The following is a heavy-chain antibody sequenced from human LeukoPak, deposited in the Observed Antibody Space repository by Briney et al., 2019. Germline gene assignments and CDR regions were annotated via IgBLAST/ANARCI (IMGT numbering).Heavy chain of an antibody. D-gene: IGHD3-22*01. Sequence: SEPLSLTCAVSGYSFSSGYYRGWTRQPPGKGLEWIGSMYHSGSTYYNPSLRSRVTIAMDTSKNQFSLKLSSVTAADAAVYYCARDTGYYDGDGRYYFDYWGQGTLVTVSS. CDR2: MYHSGST. CDR3: ARDTGYYDGDGRYYFDY. CDR1: GYSFSSGYY. J-gene: IGHJ4*02. V-gene: IGHV4-38-2*02.